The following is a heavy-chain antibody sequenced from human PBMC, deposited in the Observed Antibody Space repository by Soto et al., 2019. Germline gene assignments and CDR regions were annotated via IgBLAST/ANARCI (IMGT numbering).Heavy chain of an antibody. CDR3: ANGEYSYGGGGAFDI. D-gene: IGHD5-18*01. CDR1: GGSVSSGSYY. CDR2: IYYSGST. Sequence: PSETLSLTCTVSGGSVSSGSYYWSWIRQPPGKGLEWIGYIYYSGSTNYNPSLKSRVTISVDTSKNQFSLKLSSVTAADTAVYYCANGEYSYGGGGAFDIWGQGTMVTVS. V-gene: IGHV4-61*01. J-gene: IGHJ3*02.